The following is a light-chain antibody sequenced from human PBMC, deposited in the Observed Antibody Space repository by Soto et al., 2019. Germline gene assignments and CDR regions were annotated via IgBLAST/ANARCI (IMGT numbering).Light chain of an antibody. J-gene: IGKJ3*01. CDR1: QTLLHSSGYYY. V-gene: IGKV2-28*01. CDR2: LGS. Sequence: DIVMTQSPLSLPVTPGEPASISCRSSQTLLHSSGYYYLDWYLQKPGQSPQLLIYLGSSRASGVPDRFSGSGSGTDFTLKISRVEAEDVGGYYCMQALQTPVTFGPGTKVDI. CDR3: MQALQTPVT.